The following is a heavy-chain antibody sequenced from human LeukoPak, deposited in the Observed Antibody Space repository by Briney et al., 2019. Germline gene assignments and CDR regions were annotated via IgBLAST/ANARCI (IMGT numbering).Heavy chain of an antibody. CDR1: GGSISSYY. CDR2: IYYSGST. D-gene: IGHD3-3*01. J-gene: IGHJ5*02. CDR3: ARVGYDFWSGYYERWFDP. Sequence: SETLSLTCTVSGGSISSYYWSWIRQPPGKGLEWIGYIYYSGSTNYNPSLKSRVTISVDTSKNQFSLKLTSVTAADTAVYYCARVGYDFWSGYYERWFDPWGQGTLVTVSS. V-gene: IGHV4-59*01.